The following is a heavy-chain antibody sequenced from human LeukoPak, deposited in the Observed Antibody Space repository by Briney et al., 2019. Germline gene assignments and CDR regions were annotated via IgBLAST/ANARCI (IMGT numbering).Heavy chain of an antibody. Sequence: PSETLSLTCTVYGGSFSGYYWSWIRQPPGKGLEWIGEINHSGSTNYNPSLKSRVTISVDTSKNQFSLKLSSVTAADTAVYYRASITKFPFGXXTXFXWXDPWXQGTLVT. V-gene: IGHV4-34*01. CDR2: INHSGST. CDR3: ASITKFPFGXXTXFXWXDP. D-gene: IGHD3-3*01. J-gene: IGHJ5*02. CDR1: GGSFSGYY.